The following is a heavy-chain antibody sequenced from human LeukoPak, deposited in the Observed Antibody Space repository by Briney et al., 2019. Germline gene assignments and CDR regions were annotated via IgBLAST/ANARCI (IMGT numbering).Heavy chain of an antibody. CDR3: ARDEAIFGAGYYYGIDV. CDR1: GGSFSGYY. Sequence: SETLSLTCAVYGGSFSGYYWSWIRQHPGKGLEWIGYINYSGSTYYNPSLKSRVTISVDTSQNQFSLKLSSVTAADTAVYYCARDEAIFGAGYYYGIDVWGQGTTVTVSS. J-gene: IGHJ6*02. V-gene: IGHV4-34*09. CDR2: INYSGST. D-gene: IGHD3-3*01.